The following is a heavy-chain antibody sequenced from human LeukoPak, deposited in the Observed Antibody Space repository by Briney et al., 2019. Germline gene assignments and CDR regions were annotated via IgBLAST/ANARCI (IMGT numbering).Heavy chain of an antibody. V-gene: IGHV3-23*01. CDR2: ISGSGGSS. CDR1: GFTFSSYA. D-gene: IGHD6-13*01. CDR3: ARAGIAAAGVFDY. Sequence: GGSLRLSCAASGFTFSSYAMSWVRQAPGKGLEWVSAISGSGGSSYYADSVKGRVTISRDNSKNTLYLQMNSLRAEDTAVYYCARAGIAAAGVFDYWGQGTLVTVSS. J-gene: IGHJ4*02.